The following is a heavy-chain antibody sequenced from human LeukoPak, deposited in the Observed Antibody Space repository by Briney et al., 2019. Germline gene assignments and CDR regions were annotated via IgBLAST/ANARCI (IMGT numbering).Heavy chain of an antibody. D-gene: IGHD4-11*01. CDR1: GFTVSSNY. CDR3: ARYKLTTVIYHYMDV. CDR2: IYSGGST. Sequence: GGSLRLSCAASGFTVSSNYMSWVRQAPGKGLEWVSVIYSGGSTYYADSVKGRFTISRDNSKNTLYLQMNSLRAEDTAVYYCARYKLTTVIYHYMDVWGKGTTVTVSS. J-gene: IGHJ6*03. V-gene: IGHV3-66*02.